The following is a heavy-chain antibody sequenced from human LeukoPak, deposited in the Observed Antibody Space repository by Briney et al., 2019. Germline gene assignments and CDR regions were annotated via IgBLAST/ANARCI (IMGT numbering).Heavy chain of an antibody. J-gene: IGHJ4*02. CDR1: GFTFSGSA. CDR2: IRSKANNYAT. D-gene: IGHD5-12*01. V-gene: IGHV3-73*01. CDR3: ARGYSGYQLDY. Sequence: GGSLRLSCAASGFTFSGSAMHWVRQASGKGLEWVGRIRSKANNYATAYAASLKGRFTMSRDDSKNTAYLQMNSLKTEDTAVYYCARGYSGYQLDYWGQGTLVTVSS.